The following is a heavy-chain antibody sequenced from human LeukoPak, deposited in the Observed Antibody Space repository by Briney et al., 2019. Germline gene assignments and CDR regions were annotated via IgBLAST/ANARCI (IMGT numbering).Heavy chain of an antibody. Sequence: SGTLSLTCAVSGGSISSSNWWSWVRQPPGKGLEWIGEIYHSGSTNYNPSLKSRVTISVDKSKNQFSLKLSSVTAADTAVHYCAREGVVGATLAVDYWGQGTLVTVSS. V-gene: IGHV4-4*02. CDR1: GGSISSSNW. J-gene: IGHJ4*02. CDR2: IYHSGST. D-gene: IGHD1-26*01. CDR3: AREGVVGATLAVDY.